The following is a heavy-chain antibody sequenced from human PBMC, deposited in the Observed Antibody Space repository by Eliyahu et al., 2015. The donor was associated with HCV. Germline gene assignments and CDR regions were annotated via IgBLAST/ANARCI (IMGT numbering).Heavy chain of an antibody. D-gene: IGHD5/OR15-5a*01. Sequence: QVQLQESGPGLVKPSETLSLTCTVSGASISYYYWSWIRQTAGKGLEWIGRIYTGGNTNYNPSLQSRASVSVDTSKHQFSLQLSSVTAADTAVYFCATSTRAALEFDNWGQGTLVTVSS. V-gene: IGHV4-4*07. CDR1: GASISYYY. CDR3: ATSTRAALEFDN. J-gene: IGHJ4*02. CDR2: IYTGGNT.